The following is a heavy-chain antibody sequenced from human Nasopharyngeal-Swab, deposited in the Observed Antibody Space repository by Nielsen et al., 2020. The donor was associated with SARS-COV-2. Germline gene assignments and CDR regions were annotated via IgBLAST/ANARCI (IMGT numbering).Heavy chain of an antibody. J-gene: IGHJ4*02. CDR1: GASMSGNY. CDR3: ARGRNSVGGYFDF. D-gene: IGHD1-26*01. CDR2: VTHCGST. V-gene: IGHV4-59*01. Sequence: SETLSLTSSVSGASMSGNYWTWIRQPPGKGFEWIGFVTHCGSTKTNPSLSSRVTVSETTSKGKFFLTLTSVTAADTAVYYCARGRNSVGGYFDFWGQGMLVVVSA.